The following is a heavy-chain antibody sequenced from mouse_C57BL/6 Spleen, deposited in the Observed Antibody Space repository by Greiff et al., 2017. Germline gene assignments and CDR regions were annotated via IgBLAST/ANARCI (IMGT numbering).Heavy chain of an antibody. Sequence: VQLQQPGAELVRPGSSVKLSCKASGYTFTSYWMDWVKQRPGQGLEWIGNIYPSDSETHYNQKFKDKATLTVDKSSSTAYMQLSGLTSEDSAVYYCARDYYGSSPWFAYWGQGTLVTVSA. CDR1: GYTFTSYW. CDR3: ARDYYGSSPWFAY. D-gene: IGHD1-1*01. J-gene: IGHJ3*01. CDR2: IYPSDSET. V-gene: IGHV1-61*01.